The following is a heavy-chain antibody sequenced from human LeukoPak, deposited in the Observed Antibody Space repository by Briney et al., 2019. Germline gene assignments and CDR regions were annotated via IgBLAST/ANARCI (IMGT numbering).Heavy chain of an antibody. CDR3: ARGAQTSSGWYAFDY. CDR2: INHSGST. D-gene: IGHD6-19*01. J-gene: IGHJ4*02. Sequence: KTSETLSLTCAVYGGSFSGYYWSWIRQPPGKGLEWIGEINHSGSTNYNPSLKSRVTISVDTSKNQFSLKLSSVTAADTAVYYCARGAQTSSGWYAFDYWGQGTLVIVSS. CDR1: GGSFSGYY. V-gene: IGHV4-34*01.